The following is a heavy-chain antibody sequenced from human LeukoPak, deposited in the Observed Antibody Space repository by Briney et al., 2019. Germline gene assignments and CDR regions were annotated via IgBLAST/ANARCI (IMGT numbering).Heavy chain of an antibody. CDR2: ISWNSGSM. V-gene: IGHV3-9*01. Sequence: GRSLRLSCAASGFTFDDYAMHWVRQAPGKGLEWVSGISWNSGSMGYADSVKGRFTISRDNAKNSLYLQMNSLRAEDTALYYCAKDRSSSWYWDYGMDVWGQGTTVTVSS. D-gene: IGHD6-13*01. CDR1: GFTFDDYA. J-gene: IGHJ6*02. CDR3: AKDRSSSWYWDYGMDV.